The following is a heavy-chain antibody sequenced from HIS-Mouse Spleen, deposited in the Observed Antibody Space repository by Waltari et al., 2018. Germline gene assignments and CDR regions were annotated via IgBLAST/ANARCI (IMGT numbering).Heavy chain of an antibody. V-gene: IGHV3-30*04. CDR3: ARVLVISITGTTNDY. J-gene: IGHJ4*02. Sequence: QVQLVESGGGVVQPGRSLRLSCASSGFTFSSYAMHWGRQAPGKGLEWVAVISYDGSNKYYADSVKGRFTISRDNSKNTLYLQMNSLRAEDTAVYYCARVLVISITGTTNDYWGQGTLVTVSS. CDR2: ISYDGSNK. D-gene: IGHD1-7*01. CDR1: GFTFSSYA.